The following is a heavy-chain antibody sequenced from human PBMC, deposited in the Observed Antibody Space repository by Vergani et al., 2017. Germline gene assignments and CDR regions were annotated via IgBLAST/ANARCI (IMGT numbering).Heavy chain of an antibody. D-gene: IGHD2-2*01. V-gene: IGHV1-69*06. Sequence: QVQLVQSGAEVKKPGSSVKVSCKASGGTFSSYAISWVRQAPGQGLEWMGGIIPIFGSANYAQKFQGRVTITADKSTSTAYMELSSLRSEDTAVYYCARASRCSSASCLRSYYYYYGMDVWGQGTTVTVSS. CDR1: GGTFSSYA. CDR3: ARASRCSSASCLRSYYYYYGMDV. J-gene: IGHJ6*02. CDR2: IIPIFGSA.